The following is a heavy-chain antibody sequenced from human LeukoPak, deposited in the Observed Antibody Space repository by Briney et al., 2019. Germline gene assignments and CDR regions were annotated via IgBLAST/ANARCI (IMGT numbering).Heavy chain of an antibody. D-gene: IGHD3/OR15-3a*01. CDR3: AWDWTYYFDMAV. Sequence: GGSLRLSCEGSGFTYRDAWMNGVRQPRGKGREGVGRMKNRGRGGTTDYGATVEGRFTISRDDSKNTLFLQMSSLQAEDTAVYYCAWDWTYYFDMAVWGQGTTVTVSS. CDR2: MKNRGRGGTT. V-gene: IGHV3-15*01. CDR1: GFTYRDAW. J-gene: IGHJ6*02.